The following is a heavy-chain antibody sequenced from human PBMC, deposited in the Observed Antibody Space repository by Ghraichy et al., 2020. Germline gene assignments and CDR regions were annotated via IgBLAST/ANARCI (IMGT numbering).Heavy chain of an antibody. D-gene: IGHD6-13*01. CDR1: GGSISSYY. Sequence: SETLSLTCTVSGGSISSYYWSWIRQPPGKGLEWIGYIYYSGSTNYNPYLKSRVTISVDTSKNQFSLKLSSVTAADTAVYYCASAYRSSWFYFDYWGQGNLVTVSS. V-gene: IGHV4-59*01. CDR3: ASAYRSSWFYFDY. J-gene: IGHJ4*02. CDR2: IYYSGST.